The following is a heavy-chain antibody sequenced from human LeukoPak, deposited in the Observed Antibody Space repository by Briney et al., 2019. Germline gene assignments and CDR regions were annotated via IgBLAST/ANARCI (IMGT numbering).Heavy chain of an antibody. V-gene: IGHV4-59*08. J-gene: IGHJ5*02. Sequence: PSETLSLTCTVSGVSISSYYWSWIRQPPGKGLEWIGYIYYSGSTNYNPSLKSRVTISVDTSKNQFSLKLSSVTAADTAVYYCARQFCSSTSCYNWFDPWGQGTLVTVSS. CDR3: ARQFCSSTSCYNWFDP. D-gene: IGHD2-2*01. CDR1: GVSISSYY. CDR2: IYYSGST.